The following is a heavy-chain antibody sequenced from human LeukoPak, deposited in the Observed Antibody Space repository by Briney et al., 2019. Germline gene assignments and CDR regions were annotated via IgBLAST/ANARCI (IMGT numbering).Heavy chain of an antibody. J-gene: IGHJ4*01. V-gene: IGHV1-2*02. D-gene: IGHD6-13*01. CDR3: ARAIVSAGRRFDY. CDR1: GYTFTGYY. Sequence: ASVKVSCKASGYTFTGYYMHWVRQAPGQGLEWMGWINPNSGGTNYAQKFQGRVTMTRDTSISTAYMELSRQRSDDKAVYYCARAIVSAGRRFDYWGQGTLVTVSS. CDR2: INPNSGGT.